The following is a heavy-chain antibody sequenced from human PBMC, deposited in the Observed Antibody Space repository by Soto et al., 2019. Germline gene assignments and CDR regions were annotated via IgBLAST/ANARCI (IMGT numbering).Heavy chain of an antibody. Sequence: HPGGSLRLSCTASGFTFGDYAMSWFRQAPGKGLEWVGFIRSKAYGGTTEYAASVKGRFTISRDDSKSIAYLQMNSLKTEDTAVYYCTRDRLPYDALVFDYWGQGTLVTVSS. CDR1: GFTFGDYA. D-gene: IGHD3-16*01. CDR3: TRDRLPYDALVFDY. V-gene: IGHV3-49*03. CDR2: IRSKAYGGTT. J-gene: IGHJ4*02.